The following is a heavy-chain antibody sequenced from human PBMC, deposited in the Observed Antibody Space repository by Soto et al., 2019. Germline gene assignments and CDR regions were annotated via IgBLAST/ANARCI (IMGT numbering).Heavy chain of an antibody. Sequence: SETLSLPCTVSGGSISSGDYYWSWIRQHPGKGLEWIGYIYYSGSTYYNPSLKSRVTIPVDTSKNQFSLKLSSVTAADTAVYYCARQTGVVITIDYWGQGTLVTVSS. CDR2: IYYSGST. V-gene: IGHV4-31*03. J-gene: IGHJ4*02. CDR1: GGSISSGDYY. D-gene: IGHD3-3*01. CDR3: ARQTGVVITIDY.